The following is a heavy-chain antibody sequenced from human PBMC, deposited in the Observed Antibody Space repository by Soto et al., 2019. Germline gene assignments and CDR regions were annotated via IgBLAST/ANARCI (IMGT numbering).Heavy chain of an antibody. D-gene: IGHD5-12*01. Sequence: SATLSLTCTVSGGSISSGDYYWSWIRQPPGKGLEWIGYIYYSGSTYYNPSLKSRVTISVDTSKNQFSLKLSSVTAADTAVYYCVSGGPRRDGYITVDYVGEAILVTVSS. CDR2: IYYSGST. V-gene: IGHV4-30-4*01. CDR3: VSGGPRRDGYITVDY. J-gene: IGHJ4*02. CDR1: GGSISSGDYY.